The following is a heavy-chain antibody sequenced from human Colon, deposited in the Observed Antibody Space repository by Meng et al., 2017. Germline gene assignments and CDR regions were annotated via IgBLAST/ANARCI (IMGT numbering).Heavy chain of an antibody. CDR2: INPNSGGT. CDR1: GYTFTGYY. Sequence: QGHVVESGGEVKMRGASVKGSCKASGYTFTGYYMPWVRQATGQGLEWMGRINPNSGGTNYAQRFQGRVTMTRDTSISTAYMELRRMTSDDTAVYYCARAGYCSSTSCYWSFHFDYWGQGTLVTVSS. CDR3: ARAGYCSSTSCYWSFHFDY. V-gene: IGHV1-2*06. D-gene: IGHD2-2*01. J-gene: IGHJ4*02.